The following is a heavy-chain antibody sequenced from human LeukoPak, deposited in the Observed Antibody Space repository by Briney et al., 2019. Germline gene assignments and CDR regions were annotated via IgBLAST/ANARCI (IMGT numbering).Heavy chain of an antibody. CDR1: GFTLSRNY. Sequence: GGSLRLSCAVPGFTLSRNYMSWVRQAPGKGLEWVSVIYSGGSTYYADSVKGRFTITRDNSKNTLYLQMNSLRAEDTAVYYCARDLRSIVGQVIYVWGQGTTVTVSS. J-gene: IGHJ6*02. D-gene: IGHD1-26*01. V-gene: IGHV3-66*01. CDR3: ARDLRSIVGQVIYV. CDR2: IYSGGST.